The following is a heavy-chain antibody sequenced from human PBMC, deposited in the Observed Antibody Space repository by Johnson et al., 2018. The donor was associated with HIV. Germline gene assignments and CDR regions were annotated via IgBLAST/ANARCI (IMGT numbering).Heavy chain of an antibody. D-gene: IGHD4-23*01. CDR2: IKSKTDGGTT. CDR3: ARARQGAVVKWGPGKMDAFDI. CDR1: GFTFSNAW. Sequence: VQLVESGGGLVKPGGSLRLSCAASGFTFSNAWMSWVRQAPGKGLEWVGRIKSKTDGGTTDYAAPVKGRFTISRDNSKRRLYLQMNSLRAEDTAVYSCARARQGAVVKWGPGKMDAFDIWGQGTMVTVSS. V-gene: IGHV3-15*01. J-gene: IGHJ3*02.